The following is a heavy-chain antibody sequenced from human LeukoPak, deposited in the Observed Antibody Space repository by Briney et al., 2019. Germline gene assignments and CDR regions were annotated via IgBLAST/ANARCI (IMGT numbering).Heavy chain of an antibody. D-gene: IGHD6-6*01. V-gene: IGHV3-11*01. Sequence: GGSLRLSCAASGFTFSDYYMSWIRQAPGKGLEWVSYTSSSGSTIYYADSVKGRFTISRDNAKNSLYLQMNSLRAEDTAVYYCARVLNPSSIAARPTDYYGMDVWGQGTTVTVSS. J-gene: IGHJ6*02. CDR1: GFTFSDYY. CDR3: ARVLNPSSIAARPTDYYGMDV. CDR2: TSSSGSTI.